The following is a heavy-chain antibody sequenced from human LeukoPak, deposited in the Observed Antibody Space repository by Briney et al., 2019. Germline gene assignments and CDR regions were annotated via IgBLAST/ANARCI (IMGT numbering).Heavy chain of an antibody. Sequence: ASVKVSCKASGYTFTSYDINWVRQATGQGHEWMGWMNPNSGNTGYAQKFQGRVTMTRNTSISTAYMELSSLRSEDTAVYYCARGKDDYGDYVGFDPWGQGTLVTVSS. D-gene: IGHD4-17*01. J-gene: IGHJ5*02. CDR1: GYTFTSYD. V-gene: IGHV1-8*01. CDR2: MNPNSGNT. CDR3: ARGKDDYGDYVGFDP.